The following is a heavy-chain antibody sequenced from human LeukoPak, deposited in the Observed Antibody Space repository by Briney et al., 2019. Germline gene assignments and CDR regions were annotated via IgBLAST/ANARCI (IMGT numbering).Heavy chain of an antibody. D-gene: IGHD6-19*01. V-gene: IGHV3-23*01. Sequence: GGSLRLSCAASGFTISSYAMTWVRQAPGKGLEWVSSIGASGGATYYADSVKGRFTISRDYSKNTLNLQMSSLRVEDTAVYYCATIVSYSSGWYHFDHWGQGALVTVSS. CDR1: GFTISSYA. CDR2: IGASGGAT. CDR3: ATIVSYSSGWYHFDH. J-gene: IGHJ4*02.